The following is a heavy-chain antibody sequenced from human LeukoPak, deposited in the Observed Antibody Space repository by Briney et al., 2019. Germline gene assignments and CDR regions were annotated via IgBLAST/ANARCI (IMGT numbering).Heavy chain of an antibody. CDR2: IIPPLGTA. J-gene: IGHJ4*02. V-gene: IGHV1-69*06. Sequence: SVKVSCKASGCTFSSYAISWVRQAPGQGLEWMGGIIPPLGTANYAQKFQGRVTITADTSSSTVYMELRSLRSDDTAVYYCARGSRTGWYYFDYWGQGTLVTVSP. CDR1: GCTFSSYA. CDR3: ARGSRTGWYYFDY. D-gene: IGHD6-19*01.